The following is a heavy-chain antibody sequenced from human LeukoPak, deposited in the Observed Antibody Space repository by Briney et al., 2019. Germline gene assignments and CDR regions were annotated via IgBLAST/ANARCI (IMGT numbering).Heavy chain of an antibody. CDR2: INHSGST. D-gene: IGHD6-19*01. J-gene: IGHJ4*02. CDR3: AREAGVIAVAGIDY. V-gene: IGHV4-34*01. CDR1: GGSFSGYY. Sequence: PSETLSLTCAVYGGSFSGYYWSWIRQSPGKGLEWIGEINHSGSTNYNPSLKSRVTISVDTSKNQFSLKLSSVTAADTAVYYCAREAGVIAVAGIDYWGQGTLVTVSS.